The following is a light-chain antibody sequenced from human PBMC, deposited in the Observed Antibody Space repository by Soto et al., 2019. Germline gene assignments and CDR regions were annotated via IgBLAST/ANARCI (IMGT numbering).Light chain of an antibody. J-gene: IGKJ4*01. CDR3: QQYNSSPLT. V-gene: IGKV1-5*01. Sequence: DIQMTQSPSTLSASVGDRVTITCRANQSISNWLAWYQQRPGKAPNLLIYDASSLQSGVPSRFSGSGYGRELTLTISNLQPDDFATYYCQQYNSSPLTFGGGTKVEIK. CDR1: QSISNW. CDR2: DAS.